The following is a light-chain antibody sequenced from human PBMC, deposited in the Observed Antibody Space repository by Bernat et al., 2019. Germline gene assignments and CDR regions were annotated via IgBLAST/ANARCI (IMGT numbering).Light chain of an antibody. CDR1: SSDVGGHIY. CDR2: DVS. CDR3: RSYTSSNTLV. J-gene: IGLJ1*01. Sequence: QPALTQPASVSGSPGQSITISCTGTSSDVGGHIYVSWYQQHPGKAPKLRIYDVSIRPSGVSSRFSGSKSGNTASLTISGLLAEDGADYYCRSYTSSNTLVFGTGTKVTVL. V-gene: IGLV2-14*03.